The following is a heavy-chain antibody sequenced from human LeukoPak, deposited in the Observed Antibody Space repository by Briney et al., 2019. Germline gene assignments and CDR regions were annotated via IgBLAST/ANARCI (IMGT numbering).Heavy chain of an antibody. V-gene: IGHV1-8*03. Sequence: ASVKVSCKASGYTFTGYYMHWVRQAPGQGLEWMGWINPNSGNTGYAQKFQGRVTITRNTSISTAYMELSSLRSEDTAVYYCARGLVRPDAFDIWGQGTMVTVSS. CDR1: GYTFTGYY. CDR2: INPNSGNT. J-gene: IGHJ3*02. CDR3: ARGLVRPDAFDI. D-gene: IGHD4/OR15-4a*01.